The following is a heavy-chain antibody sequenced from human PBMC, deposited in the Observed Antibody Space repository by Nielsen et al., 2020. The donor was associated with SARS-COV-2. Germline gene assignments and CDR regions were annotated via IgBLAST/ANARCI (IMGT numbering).Heavy chain of an antibody. CDR2: ISSSGSTI. Sequence: GGSLRLSCAASGFTFSDHYMSWIRQPPGRGLEWVSYISSSGSTISYAGSVKGRFTVSRDDAENSVYLQMNSLRDEDTAVYYCARTEGSYWNFDYWGQGTLVTVSS. D-gene: IGHD1-26*01. V-gene: IGHV3-11*04. J-gene: IGHJ4*02. CDR1: GFTFSDHY. CDR3: ARTEGSYWNFDY.